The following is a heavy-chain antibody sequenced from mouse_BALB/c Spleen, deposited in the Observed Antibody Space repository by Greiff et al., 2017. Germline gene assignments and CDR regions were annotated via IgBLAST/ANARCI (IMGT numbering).Heavy chain of an antibody. CDR1: GFAFSSYD. CDR3: ARHERPHFDY. CDR2: ISSGGGST. Sequence: DVMLVESGGGLVKPGGSLKLSCAASGFAFSSYDMSWVRQTPEKRLEWVAYISSGGGSTYYPDTVKGRFTISRDNAKNTLYLQMSSLKSEDTAMYYCARHERPHFDYWGQGTTLTVSS. D-gene: IGHD6-1*01. J-gene: IGHJ2*01. V-gene: IGHV5-12-1*01.